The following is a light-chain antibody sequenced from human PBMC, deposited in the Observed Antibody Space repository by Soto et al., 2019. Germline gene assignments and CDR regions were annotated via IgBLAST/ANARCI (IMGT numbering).Light chain of an antibody. CDR2: ANN. J-gene: IGLJ1*01. Sequence: QSVLTQPPSVSGAPGQRVTISCTGSSSNIGAGYDVHWYQQFPGTAPKLLIYANNNRPSGVPDRFSGSKSGTSASLAITGLQAEDEGDYYCQSYDRSLTGVFGTGTKVTVL. CDR3: QSYDRSLTGV. CDR1: SSNIGAGYD. V-gene: IGLV1-40*01.